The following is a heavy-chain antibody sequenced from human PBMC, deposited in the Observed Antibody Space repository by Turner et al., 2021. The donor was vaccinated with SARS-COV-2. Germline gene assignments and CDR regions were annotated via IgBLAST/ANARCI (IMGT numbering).Heavy chain of an antibody. CDR1: GAPTCSKS. D-gene: IGHD1-26*01. Sequence: QVQLQEPVPGLVRPSVTLSFTCTVTGAPTCSKSLSCIRQSPGRGLEWIGFFYKIGSIDYNHALRSRVTISVDTSKSQLSLNLISVTAADTAVYYCARHQGSASGYDHGMNVWGQGTAVIVSS. CDR2: FYKIGSI. CDR3: ARHQGSASGYDHGMNV. V-gene: IGHV4-59*08. J-gene: IGHJ6*02.